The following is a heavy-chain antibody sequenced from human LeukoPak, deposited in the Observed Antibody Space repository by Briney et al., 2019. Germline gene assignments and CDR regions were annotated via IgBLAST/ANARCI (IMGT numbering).Heavy chain of an antibody. J-gene: IGHJ5*02. CDR3: ARGNWNYASFWFDP. D-gene: IGHD1-7*01. CDR1: GGSISSYY. Sequence: PSETLSLTCTVSGGSISSYYWSWIRQPPGKGLEWIGYISYSGSTNYSPSLKSRVSISVETSKNQFSLKLSSVTAADTAVYYCARGNWNYASFWFDPWGQGTLVTVSS. V-gene: IGHV4-59*01. CDR2: ISYSGST.